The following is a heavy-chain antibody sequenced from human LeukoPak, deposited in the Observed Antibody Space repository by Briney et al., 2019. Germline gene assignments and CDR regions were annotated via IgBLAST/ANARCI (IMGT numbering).Heavy chain of an antibody. CDR1: GFTFSVSA. J-gene: IGHJ4*02. V-gene: IGHV3-73*01. Sequence: PGGSLRLSCAASGFTFSVSAMYWVRQASGKGLEWVGRIRNKANNYATAYAASLKGRFTISRDDSKNTAYLQTNSLETEDTAMYYCTYTSSSGVVYWGQGTLVTVSS. D-gene: IGHD6-6*01. CDR3: TYTSSSGVVY. CDR2: IRNKANNYAT.